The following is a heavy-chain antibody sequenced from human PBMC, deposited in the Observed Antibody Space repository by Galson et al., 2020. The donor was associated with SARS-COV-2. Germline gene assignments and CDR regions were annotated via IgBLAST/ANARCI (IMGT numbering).Heavy chain of an antibody. V-gene: IGHV3-30-3*01. Sequence: GGSLRLSCAASGFTFSSYAMHWVRQAPGKGLEWVAVISYDGSNKYYADSVKGRFTISRDNSKNTLYLQMNSLRAEDTAVYYCARANLPGYYGSGSQSDYWGQGTLVTVSS. CDR2: ISYDGSNK. D-gene: IGHD3-10*01. CDR3: ARANLPGYYGSGSQSDY. J-gene: IGHJ4*02. CDR1: GFTFSSYA.